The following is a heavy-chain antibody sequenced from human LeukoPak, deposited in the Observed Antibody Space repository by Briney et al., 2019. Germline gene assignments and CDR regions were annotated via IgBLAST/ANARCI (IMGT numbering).Heavy chain of an antibody. CDR1: GYTFTNYY. CDR2: ISTFNGDT. J-gene: IGHJ4*02. V-gene: IGHV1-18*01. Sequence: GASVKVSCKTSGYTFTNYYMAWVRQAPGQGLEWMGWISTFNGDTHYAQNLQGRVTLTTDTSTNTGYMVLRSLRYDDTAVYFCARWTSPYYFDHWGQGTLVTVSS. D-gene: IGHD2-21*01. CDR3: ARWTSPYYFDH.